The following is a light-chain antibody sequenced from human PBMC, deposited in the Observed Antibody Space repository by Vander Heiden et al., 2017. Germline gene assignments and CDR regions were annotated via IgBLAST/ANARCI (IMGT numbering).Light chain of an antibody. J-gene: IGKJ2*01. CDR1: QSVRSSH. V-gene: IGKV3-20*01. Sequence: EIVLTQYPGTLFLSPGERATLSCRASQSVRSSHLAWYQQKPGQAPRLLIYGTSSRATGIPDRFSGSGSGTDFTLTISRLEPEDFAVYYCQQYDSPPRTFGQGTKLENK. CDR3: QQYDSPPRT. CDR2: GTS.